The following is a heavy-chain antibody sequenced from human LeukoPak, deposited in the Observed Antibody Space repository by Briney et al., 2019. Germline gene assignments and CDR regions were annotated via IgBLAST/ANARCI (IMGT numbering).Heavy chain of an antibody. J-gene: IGHJ4*02. Sequence: PGGSLRLSCAASRFTFNYYAMSWVRQAPGKGLEWVSTISGSGDSTYYADSVKGRFTISRDNSKNTLYMQMNSLRAEDTAVYYCVSLYYYDTTGYFSPYYFDYWGQGTLVTVSS. CDR2: ISGSGDST. CDR1: RFTFNYYA. V-gene: IGHV3-23*01. D-gene: IGHD3-22*01. CDR3: VSLYYYDTTGYFSPYYFDY.